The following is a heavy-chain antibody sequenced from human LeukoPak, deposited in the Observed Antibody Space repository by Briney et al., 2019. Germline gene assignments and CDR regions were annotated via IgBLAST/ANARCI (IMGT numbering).Heavy chain of an antibody. CDR3: ARESTVGDAIDY. V-gene: IGHV4-38-2*02. CDR1: GYSISSGYY. J-gene: IGHJ4*02. D-gene: IGHD2-21*02. CDR2: IYYSGST. Sequence: KPSETLSLTCAVSGYSISSGYYWGWIRQPPGKGLEWIGYIYYSGSTNYNPSLKSRVTISVDTSKNQFSLKLSSVTAADTAVYYCARESTVGDAIDYWGQGTLVTVSS.